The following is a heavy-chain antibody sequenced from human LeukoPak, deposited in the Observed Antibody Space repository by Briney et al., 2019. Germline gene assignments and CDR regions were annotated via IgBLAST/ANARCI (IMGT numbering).Heavy chain of an antibody. Sequence: SETLSLTGTVSGGSLSYYYWSWIRQPPGKGLEWIGYIYYSGSTNYNPSLESRVTISLDTPKNQFSLNLTSVTAADTAVYYCARWFSSGWHYFDYWGPGILVTVSS. CDR3: ARWFSSGWHYFDY. CDR2: IYYSGST. J-gene: IGHJ4*02. CDR1: GGSLSYYY. D-gene: IGHD6-19*01. V-gene: IGHV4-59*01.